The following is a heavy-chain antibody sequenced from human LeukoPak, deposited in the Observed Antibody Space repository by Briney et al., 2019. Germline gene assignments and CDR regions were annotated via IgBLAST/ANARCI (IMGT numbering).Heavy chain of an antibody. Sequence: SETLSLTCTVSGGSISSSSYYWGWIRQPPGKGLEWIGSIYYSGRTYYNPSLKSRVTISVDTSKNQFSLKLSSVTAAHTAVYYCERLWHYYDSSGYYPVGDYYYGMDVWGQGTTVTVSS. J-gene: IGHJ6*02. CDR2: IYYSGRT. D-gene: IGHD3-22*01. CDR1: GGSISSSSYY. V-gene: IGHV4-39*01. CDR3: ERLWHYYDSSGYYPVGDYYYGMDV.